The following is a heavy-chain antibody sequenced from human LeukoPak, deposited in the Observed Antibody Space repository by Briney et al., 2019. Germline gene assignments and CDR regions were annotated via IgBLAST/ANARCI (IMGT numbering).Heavy chain of an antibody. CDR3: AKDPYYYGSGPLGYYFDY. CDR2: ISGSGGST. D-gene: IGHD3-10*01. CDR1: GFTFTSYA. V-gene: IGHV3-23*01. J-gene: IGHJ4*02. Sequence: GGSLRLSCAASGFTFTSYAMSWVRQAPGKGVEWVSAISGSGGSTYYADSVKGRFTISRDNSKNTLDLQMNSLRAEDTAVYYCAKDPYYYGSGPLGYYFDYWGQGTLVTASS.